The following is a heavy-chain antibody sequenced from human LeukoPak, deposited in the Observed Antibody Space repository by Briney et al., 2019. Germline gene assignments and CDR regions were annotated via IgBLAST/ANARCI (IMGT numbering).Heavy chain of an antibody. J-gene: IGHJ4*02. CDR2: ISSTTSTI. D-gene: IGHD6-13*01. V-gene: IGHV3-48*01. CDR3: VRGIAAAGGFDF. Sequence: GGSLRVSCAASGFTFSSYSMSWVRQPPGKGLEWVSYISSTTSTIYHATSVKARFTVSRDNARHSLYLQMNSLRAEDTAVYYCVRGIAAAGGFDFWGQGTLVTVSS. CDR1: GFTFSSYS.